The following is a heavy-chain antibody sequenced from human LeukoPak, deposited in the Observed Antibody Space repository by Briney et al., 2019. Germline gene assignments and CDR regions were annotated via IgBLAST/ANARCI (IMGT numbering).Heavy chain of an antibody. D-gene: IGHD3-10*01. CDR2: ITGSGGGT. CDR1: GFTFSNYA. V-gene: IGHV3-23*01. Sequence: GESLRLSCAASGFTFSNYAMTWVRQAPGKGLEWVSAITGSGGGTYYADFVKGRFTISRDNAKNTLYLQMNSLRPEDTAVYYCSKEGYGLGSYYNDFWGQGTLVTVSS. CDR3: SKEGYGLGSYYNDF. J-gene: IGHJ4*02.